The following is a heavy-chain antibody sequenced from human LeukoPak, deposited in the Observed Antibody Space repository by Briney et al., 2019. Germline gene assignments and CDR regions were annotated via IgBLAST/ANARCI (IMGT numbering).Heavy chain of an antibody. CDR3: ARRRWVAAGRFDY. D-gene: IGHD6-13*01. J-gene: IGHJ4*02. V-gene: IGHV4-34*01. Sequence: SETLSLTCAVYGGSFRGYYWSWIRQPPGKGLEWIGEINHSGRTNYNPSLKSRVTISVDTSKNQFSLKLSSVTAADTAVYYCARRRWVAAGRFDYWGQGTLVTVSS. CDR1: GGSFRGYY. CDR2: INHSGRT.